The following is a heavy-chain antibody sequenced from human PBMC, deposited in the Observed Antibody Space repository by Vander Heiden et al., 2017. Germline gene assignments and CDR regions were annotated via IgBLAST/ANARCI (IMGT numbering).Heavy chain of an antibody. Sequence: QVQLQESGPGLVKPSGTLSLTCAVSGGSISSSNWWSWVRQPPGKGLEWIGEIYHSGSTNYNPSLKSRVTISVDKSKNQFSLKLSSVTAADTAVYYCAGLYYYDSSGYYEDYWGQGTLVTVSS. CDR3: AGLYYYDSSGYYEDY. V-gene: IGHV4-4*02. D-gene: IGHD3-22*01. CDR1: GGSISSSNW. J-gene: IGHJ4*02. CDR2: IYHSGST.